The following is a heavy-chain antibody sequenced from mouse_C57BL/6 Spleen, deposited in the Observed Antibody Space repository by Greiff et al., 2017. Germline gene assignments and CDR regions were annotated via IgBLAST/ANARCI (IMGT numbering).Heavy chain of an antibody. D-gene: IGHD1-1*01. CDR2: IHPNSGST. V-gene: IGHV1-64*01. CDR3: ASDYYGSSWGFAY. J-gene: IGHJ3*01. CDR1: GYTFTSYW. Sequence: QVQLKQPGAELVKPGASVKLSCKASGYTFTSYWMHWVKQRPGQGLEWIGMIHPNSGSTNYNEKFKSKATLTVDKSSSTAYMQRSSLKSEDSAVYYCASDYYGSSWGFAYWGQGTLVTVSA.